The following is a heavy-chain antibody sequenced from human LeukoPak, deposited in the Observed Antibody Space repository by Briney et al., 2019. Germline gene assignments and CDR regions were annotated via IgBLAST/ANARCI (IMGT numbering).Heavy chain of an antibody. Sequence: GGSLRLSCAASGFTFRSYTMQWVRQAPGKGLEWVSYITYNSGTIFYADSVKGRFTISRDDAKDSLYLQMSSLRDEDTAVYYCARDSGYSYADDYWGQGTLVTVSS. CDR2: ITYNSGTI. CDR3: ARDSGYSYADDY. V-gene: IGHV3-48*02. D-gene: IGHD5-18*01. CDR1: GFTFRSYT. J-gene: IGHJ4*02.